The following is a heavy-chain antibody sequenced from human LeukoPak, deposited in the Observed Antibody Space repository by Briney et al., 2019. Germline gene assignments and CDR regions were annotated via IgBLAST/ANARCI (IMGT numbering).Heavy chain of an antibody. D-gene: IGHD3-10*01. V-gene: IGHV4-59*11. CDR1: GVSISNHY. CDR2: ISFSGST. CDR3: ERDQYHGSGTYAWFDP. Sequence: SETLSLTCTVSGVSISNHYWSWIRQPPGKKLEYIGYISFSGSTNHNPSLKSRVSISLDTSKNQFSLNLKSVTAADTAVYYCERDQYHGSGTYAWFDPWGQGTLVTVSS. J-gene: IGHJ5*02.